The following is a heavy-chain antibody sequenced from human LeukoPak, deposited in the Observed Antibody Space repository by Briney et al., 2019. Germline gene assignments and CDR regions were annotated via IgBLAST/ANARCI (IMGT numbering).Heavy chain of an antibody. CDR1: GFTVSSNY. Sequence: GGSLRLSCAASGFTVSSNYMSWVRQAPGKGLECVSVIYSDDSSYYADSVKGRFTISRDNSKNTLYLQMNSLRAEDTAVYYCAAHYYDSSGLDYWGQGTLVTVSS. D-gene: IGHD3-22*01. CDR2: IYSDDSS. CDR3: AAHYYDSSGLDY. J-gene: IGHJ4*02. V-gene: IGHV3-53*01.